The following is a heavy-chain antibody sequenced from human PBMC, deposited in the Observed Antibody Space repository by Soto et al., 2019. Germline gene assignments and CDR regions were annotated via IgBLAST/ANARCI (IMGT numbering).Heavy chain of an antibody. CDR2: IYTRGST. J-gene: IGHJ4*02. D-gene: IGHD1-26*01. CDR1: GASIIDFC. V-gene: IGHV4-4*07. CDR3: ARGGTYYLDS. Sequence: SETLGLTWPVAGASIIDFCWSWIRQSAGNRLEWIGRIYTRGSTDYNPSLKSRVTISIDTSKNQLSLRLTSVTAADTAVYYCARGGTYYLDSWGQGTLVTVSS.